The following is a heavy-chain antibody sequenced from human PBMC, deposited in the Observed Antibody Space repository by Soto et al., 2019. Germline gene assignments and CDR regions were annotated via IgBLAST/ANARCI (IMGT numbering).Heavy chain of an antibody. CDR2: ISSEGATT. J-gene: IGHJ4*02. Sequence: WSLSLSCSVAGFTFSSYAMHWVRQAPGKGLEYIASISSEGATTYYADSVKGRFIISRDNSKNTLYLQMSSLRAEDTAVYYCVKDRYVDYWGQGILVTVSS. CDR3: VKDRYVDY. V-gene: IGHV3-64D*06. CDR1: GFTFSSYA.